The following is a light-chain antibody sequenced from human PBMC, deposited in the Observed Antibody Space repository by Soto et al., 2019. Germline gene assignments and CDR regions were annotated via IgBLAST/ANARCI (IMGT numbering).Light chain of an antibody. CDR3: CSYAGSSTSFYA. J-gene: IGLJ1*01. CDR2: EVS. Sequence: QSALTQPASVSGSPGQSITISCTGTSSDVGSYNLVSWYQQHPGKAPKLMIYEVSKRPSGVSNRFSGSKSGNTASLTISGLQAEEETDYSCCSYAGSSTSFYASETGTTVTVL. V-gene: IGLV2-23*02. CDR1: SSDVGSYNL.